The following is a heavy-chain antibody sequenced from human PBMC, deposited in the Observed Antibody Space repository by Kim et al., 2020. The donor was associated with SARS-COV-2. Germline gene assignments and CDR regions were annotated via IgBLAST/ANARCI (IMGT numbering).Heavy chain of an antibody. CDR3: ARGDGDIVATSVEYYFDY. Sequence: GGSLRLSCAASGFTFSSYSMNWVRQAPGKGLEWVSSISSSSSYIYYADSVKGRFTISRDNAKNSLYLQMNSLRAEDTAVYYCARGDGDIVATSVEYYFDYWGQGTLVTVSS. D-gene: IGHD5-12*01. CDR2: ISSSSSYI. J-gene: IGHJ4*02. CDR1: GFTFSSYS. V-gene: IGHV3-21*01.